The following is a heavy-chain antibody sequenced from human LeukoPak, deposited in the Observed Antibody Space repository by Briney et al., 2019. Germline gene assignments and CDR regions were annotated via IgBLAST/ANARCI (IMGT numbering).Heavy chain of an antibody. Sequence: GGSLRLSCAASGFTFSDYYMSWLRQAPGKGLEWVSYITSSGSTIYHADSVKGRFTISRDNAKNSLYLQMNSLRAEDTAVYYCASFPYSSSWYGTRLNYFDYWGQGTLVTVSS. D-gene: IGHD6-13*01. V-gene: IGHV3-11*04. J-gene: IGHJ4*02. CDR2: ITSSGSTI. CDR3: ASFPYSSSWYGTRLNYFDY. CDR1: GFTFSDYY.